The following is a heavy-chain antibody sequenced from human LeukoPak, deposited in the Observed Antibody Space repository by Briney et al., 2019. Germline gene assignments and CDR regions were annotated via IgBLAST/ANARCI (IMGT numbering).Heavy chain of an antibody. D-gene: IGHD1-26*01. Sequence: PGGSLRLSCAASAFTFSTYNINWVRQAPGKGLDWVSSISPTGGYIYYADSVKGRFTISRDNAKNSLYLQMNSLRAEDTAVYYCARNSGSYYPYWGQGTLVTVSS. CDR3: ARNSGSYYPY. CDR2: ISPTGGYI. J-gene: IGHJ4*02. V-gene: IGHV3-21*01. CDR1: AFTFSTYN.